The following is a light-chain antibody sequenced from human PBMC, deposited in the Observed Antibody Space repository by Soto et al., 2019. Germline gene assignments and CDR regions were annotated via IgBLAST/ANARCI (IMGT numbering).Light chain of an antibody. CDR1: QSVSSK. CDR3: QQYGSSPLT. V-gene: IGKV3-20*01. CDR2: GAS. J-gene: IGKJ4*01. Sequence: EIVMTQSPATLSVSPGEGATLSCRASQSVSSKLAWYQQKPGQAPRLLIYGASSRATGIPDRFSGSGSGTDFTLTISRLEAEDFAVYYCQQYGSSPLTFGGGTKVDIK.